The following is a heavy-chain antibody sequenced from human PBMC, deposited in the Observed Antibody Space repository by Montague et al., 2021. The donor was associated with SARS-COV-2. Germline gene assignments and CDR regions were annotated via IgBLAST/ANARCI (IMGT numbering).Heavy chain of an antibody. Sequence: SETLSLTCTVSGGSLSSYYWCWIRQPPGKGLEWIGYIYYSGSTNHNPSLKSRVTISVDTSRNQFSLKLSSVTAADTAVYYCARHHPDGAVGPWGQGTLVTVSS. J-gene: IGHJ5*02. CDR3: ARHHPDGAVGP. V-gene: IGHV4-59*08. CDR1: GGSLSSYY. D-gene: IGHD4/OR15-4a*01. CDR2: IYYSGST.